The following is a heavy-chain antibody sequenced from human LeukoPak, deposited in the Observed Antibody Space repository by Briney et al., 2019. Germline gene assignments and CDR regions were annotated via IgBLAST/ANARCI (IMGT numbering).Heavy chain of an antibody. V-gene: IGHV3-23*01. CDR1: GFTFSTYA. J-gene: IGHJ4*02. D-gene: IGHD1-26*01. CDR2: ISGSGRNT. CDR3: ARALSYPYYFDY. Sequence: PGGSLRLSCAASGFTFSTYAMSWVRQAPGKGLEWVSSISGSGRNTYYADSVKGRFTISRDNSKNTLYLQMNSLRAKDTAVYYCARALSYPYYFDYWGQGTLVTVSS.